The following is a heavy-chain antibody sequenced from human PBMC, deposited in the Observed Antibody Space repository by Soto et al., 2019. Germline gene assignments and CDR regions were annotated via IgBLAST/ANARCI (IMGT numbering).Heavy chain of an antibody. J-gene: IGHJ4*02. Sequence: QVHLVESGGGVVQPGGFLRLSCATSGFLFSGYAMHWVRQTPGKGLEWVAVISYDGKEKYYADSAEGRFTISRESSGVTLYLQMSSLRVEDTAVYYCARGRGLAARPQHLDHWGQGTLVTVSS. D-gene: IGHD6-6*01. CDR1: GFLFSGYA. V-gene: IGHV3-30*04. CDR2: ISYDGKEK. CDR3: ARGRGLAARPQHLDH.